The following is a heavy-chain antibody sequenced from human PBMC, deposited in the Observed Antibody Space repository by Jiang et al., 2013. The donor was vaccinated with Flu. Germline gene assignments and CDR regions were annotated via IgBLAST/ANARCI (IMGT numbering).Heavy chain of an antibody. J-gene: IGHJ4*02. D-gene: IGHD4-23*01. CDR1: GFSLSTSGMC. Sequence: TQTLTLTCTFSGFSLSTSGMCVSWIRQPPGKALEWLARIDWDDDKYYSTSLKTRLTISKDTSKNQVVLTMTNMDPVDTATYYCARTPADYGGSQVHFDYWGQGTLVTVSS. V-gene: IGHV2-70*11. CDR3: ARTPADYGGSQVHFDY. CDR2: IDWDDDK.